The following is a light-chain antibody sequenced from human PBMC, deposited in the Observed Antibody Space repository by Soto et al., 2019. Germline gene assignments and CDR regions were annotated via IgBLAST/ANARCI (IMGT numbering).Light chain of an antibody. CDR3: QQYDNYPLT. Sequence: DIQMTQPPSTLSASVGDRVTITCRASQSVRSWLAWYQQKPGRAPKFLIYDASSLESGVPSRFSGSGSGTEFTLTISNLQPDDFATYYCQQYDNYPLTLGGGTKVDIK. CDR2: DAS. CDR1: QSVRSW. J-gene: IGKJ4*01. V-gene: IGKV1-5*01.